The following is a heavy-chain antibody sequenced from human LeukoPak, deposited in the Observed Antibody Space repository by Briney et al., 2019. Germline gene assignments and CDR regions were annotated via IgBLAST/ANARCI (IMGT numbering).Heavy chain of an antibody. CDR2: ISAYNGKT. V-gene: IGHV1-18*01. CDR1: GYSFVSYG. D-gene: IGHD5-12*01. CDR3: ARVRDTGYDENDF. J-gene: IGHJ4*02. Sequence: ASVKVSCKASGYSFVSYGMSRVRQAPGQGLEWMGWISAYNGKTNYPQKFQGRVTMTTDTSTNTGYMELRSLRFDDTAVYYCARVRDTGYDENDFWGQGTLVTVSS.